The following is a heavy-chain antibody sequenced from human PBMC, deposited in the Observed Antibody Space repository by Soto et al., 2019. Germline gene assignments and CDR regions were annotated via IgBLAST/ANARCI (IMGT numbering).Heavy chain of an antibody. J-gene: IGHJ6*02. Sequence: SETLSLTCTVSGGSIGSYYWSWIRQPPGKGLEWIGYIYYSGSTNYNPSLKSRVTISVDTSKNQFSLKLSSVTAADTAVYYCARRRGHYYYYYGMDVWGQGTTVTVSS. CDR2: IYYSGST. CDR3: ARRRGHYYYYYGMDV. CDR1: GGSIGSYY. V-gene: IGHV4-59*08.